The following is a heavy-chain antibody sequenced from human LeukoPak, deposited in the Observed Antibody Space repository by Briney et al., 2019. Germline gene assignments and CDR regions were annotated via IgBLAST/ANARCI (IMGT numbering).Heavy chain of an antibody. CDR3: AKDSPHYYDSSPEY. J-gene: IGHJ4*02. CDR2: ISYDGSNK. CDR1: GFTFSSYA. V-gene: IGHV3-30-3*01. Sequence: GRSLRLSCAASGFTFSSYAMHWVRQAPGKGLEWVAVISYDGSNKYYADSVKGRFTISRDNSKNTLYLQMNSLRAEDTAVYYCAKDSPHYYDSSPEYWGQGTLVTVSS. D-gene: IGHD3-22*01.